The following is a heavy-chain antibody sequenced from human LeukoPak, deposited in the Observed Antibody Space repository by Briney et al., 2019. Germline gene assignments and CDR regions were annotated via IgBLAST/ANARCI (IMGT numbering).Heavy chain of an antibody. J-gene: IGHJ4*02. Sequence: GGSLRLSCVASGFTFSKNWMHWVRQAPGKGLVWVSRIQGDGSNTNYVDSVKGRFSISRDNAKNTVYLQMTSLWAEDTGIYYCSRGTSAGGPISPFDFWGQGTVVTVSS. D-gene: IGHD6-13*01. CDR1: GFTFSKNW. V-gene: IGHV3-74*01. CDR3: SRGTSAGGPISPFDF. CDR2: IQGDGSNT.